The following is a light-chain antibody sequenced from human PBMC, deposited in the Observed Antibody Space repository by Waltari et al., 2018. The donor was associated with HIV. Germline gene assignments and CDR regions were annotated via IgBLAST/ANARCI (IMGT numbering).Light chain of an antibody. CDR2: YDS. CDR1: YLGSKN. J-gene: IGLJ2*01. Sequence: SYVLTQTPSVSLAPGKTARITCGGNYLGSKNVHWYQQKPGQAPVLVIYYDSDRPSGIPERFSGSNSGNTATLTISRVEAGDEADYYCQIWDSSLDHVLFGGGTKLTVL. V-gene: IGLV3-21*04. CDR3: QIWDSSLDHVL.